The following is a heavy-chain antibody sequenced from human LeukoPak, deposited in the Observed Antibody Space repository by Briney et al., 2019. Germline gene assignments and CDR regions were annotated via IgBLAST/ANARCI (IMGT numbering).Heavy chain of an antibody. Sequence: ASVKVSCKASGYTFIGYYMHWVRQAPGQGLEWMGWINPNSGGTNYAQKFQGRVTMTRDTSISTAYMELSRLRSDDTAVYYCARDGLYLHIAAPPDYWGQGTLVTVSS. J-gene: IGHJ4*02. D-gene: IGHD6-6*01. CDR1: GYTFIGYY. CDR3: ARDGLYLHIAAPPDY. CDR2: INPNSGGT. V-gene: IGHV1-2*02.